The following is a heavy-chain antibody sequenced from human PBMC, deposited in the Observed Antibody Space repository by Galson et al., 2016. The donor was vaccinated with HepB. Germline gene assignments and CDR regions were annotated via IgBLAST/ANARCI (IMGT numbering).Heavy chain of an antibody. Sequence: SLRLSCAASGFTFNAHWMNWVRQAPGKGLEWVANIRGDGIVSYYAGSERGRSTISRDNAKNSLYLQMNGLRVDETAVYYCSREMTGGYFDWGQGTLVTVSS. J-gene: IGHJ4*02. D-gene: IGHD3-10*01. CDR2: IRGDGIVS. CDR1: GFTFNAHW. CDR3: SREMTGGYFD. V-gene: IGHV3-7*01.